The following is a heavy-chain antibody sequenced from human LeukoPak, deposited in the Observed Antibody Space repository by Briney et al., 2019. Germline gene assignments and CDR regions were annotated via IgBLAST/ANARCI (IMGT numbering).Heavy chain of an antibody. V-gene: IGHV4-4*07. CDR3: AREALPENVDTAMVPNFDY. CDR2: IYTSGST. Sequence: PSETLSLTCTVSGGSIGSYYWSWIRQPAGKGLEWIGRIYTSGSTNYNPSLKSRVTMSVDTSKNQFSLKLSSVTAADTAVYYCAREALPENVDTAMVPNFDYWGQGTLVTVSS. J-gene: IGHJ4*02. CDR1: GGSIGSYY. D-gene: IGHD5-18*01.